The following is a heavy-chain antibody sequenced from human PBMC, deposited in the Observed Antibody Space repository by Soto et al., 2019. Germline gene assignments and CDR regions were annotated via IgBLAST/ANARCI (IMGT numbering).Heavy chain of an antibody. D-gene: IGHD5-18*01. CDR2: INHSGST. Sequence: PAETLSLTCAVYGGPFSGYYWTWIRQPPGKGLEWIGEINHSGSTNCNPSLKSRVTISVDTSKNQFSLKLSSVTAADTAVYYCARASNKRRYSSGPDYLGQGTLVTVSS. V-gene: IGHV4-34*01. CDR1: GGPFSGYY. CDR3: ARASNKRRYSSGPDY. J-gene: IGHJ4*02.